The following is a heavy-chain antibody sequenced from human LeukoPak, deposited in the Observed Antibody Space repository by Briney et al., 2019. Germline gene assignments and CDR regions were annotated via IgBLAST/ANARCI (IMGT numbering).Heavy chain of an antibody. D-gene: IGHD1-26*01. CDR3: ARYATYYYYGMYV. J-gene: IGHJ6*02. CDR2: INHSGST. CDR1: GGSFSGYY. Sequence: SETLSLTCAVYGGSFSGYYWSWIRLPPGKGLEWIGEINHSGSTNYNPSLKSRVTISVDTSKNQFSLKLSSVTAADTAVYYCARYATYYYYGMYVWGQGTTVTVSS. V-gene: IGHV4-34*01.